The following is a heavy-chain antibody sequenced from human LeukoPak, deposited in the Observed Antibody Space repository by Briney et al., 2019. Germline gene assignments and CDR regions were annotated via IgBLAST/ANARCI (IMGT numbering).Heavy chain of an antibody. J-gene: IGHJ4*02. Sequence: PSETLSLTCTVSGGSISSSSYYWGWIRQPPGKGLEWIGSNYYSGSTYYNPSLKSRVTISVDTSKNQFSLKLSSVTAADTAVYYCAGRRDGGESDSSSWYVDYWGQGTLVTVSS. CDR1: GGSISSSSYY. CDR2: NYYSGST. CDR3: AGRRDGGESDSSSWYVDY. V-gene: IGHV4-39*01. D-gene: IGHD6-13*01.